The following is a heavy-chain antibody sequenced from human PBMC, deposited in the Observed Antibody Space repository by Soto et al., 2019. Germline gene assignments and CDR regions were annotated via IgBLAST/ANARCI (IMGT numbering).Heavy chain of an antibody. J-gene: IGHJ3*02. CDR1: GFSLSARGEG. CDR2: IYWDDDK. V-gene: IGHV2-5*02. Sequence: QITLKESGPTLVKPTETLTLTCTFSGFSLSARGEGVGWIRQPPGKALEWLAIIYWDDDKRYSPSLRTTFTLTXXXSXXQVVLTMTNMDPVDTATYFCAHRPFNSAWHDAYDIWGPGTMVTVSS. D-gene: IGHD5-18*01. CDR3: AHRPFNSAWHDAYDI.